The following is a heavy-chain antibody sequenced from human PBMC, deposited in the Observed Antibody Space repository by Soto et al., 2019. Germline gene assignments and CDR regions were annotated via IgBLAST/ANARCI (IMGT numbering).Heavy chain of an antibody. V-gene: IGHV4-59*01. CDR1: GGSISSYY. Sequence: QVQLQESGPGLVKPSETLSLTCTVSGGSISSYYWSWIRQPPGKGLEWIGYIYYSGSTNYNPSLKSRVTISVDTSKNQFSLKLSSVTAADTAVYYCARGYSSSWFVLPFDYWGQGTLVTVSS. CDR3: ARGYSSSWFVLPFDY. CDR2: IYYSGST. J-gene: IGHJ4*02. D-gene: IGHD6-13*01.